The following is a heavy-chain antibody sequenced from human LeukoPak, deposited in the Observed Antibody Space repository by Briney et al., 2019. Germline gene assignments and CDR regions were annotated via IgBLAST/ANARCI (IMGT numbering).Heavy chain of an antibody. CDR1: GFSFSIYA. CDR2: ISFDETKK. Sequence: PGGSLRLSCAASGFSFSIYAMHWVRQAPGKGLEWVAVISFDETKKYYADSVKGRFTISRDNSNNTLFLQMNSLKTEDTAVYFCARMKVIKGASLDYWGQGSLVTVSS. D-gene: IGHD2/OR15-2a*01. J-gene: IGHJ4*02. V-gene: IGHV3-30-3*01. CDR3: ARMKVIKGASLDY.